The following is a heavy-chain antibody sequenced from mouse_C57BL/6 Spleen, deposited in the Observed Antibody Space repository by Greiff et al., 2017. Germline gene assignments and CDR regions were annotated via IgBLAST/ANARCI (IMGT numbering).Heavy chain of an antibody. CDR1: GYTFTSYW. CDR3: ARGQSPYDYDGMDY. D-gene: IGHD6-5*01. J-gene: IGHJ4*01. Sequence: QVQLQQPGAELVKPGASVKLSCKASGYTFTSYWMHWVKQRPGQGLEWIGMIHPNSGSTNYNEKFKSKATLTVDKSSSTAYMQRSSLTSEDSAVYYCARGQSPYDYDGMDYRGQGTSVTFSS. V-gene: IGHV1-64*01. CDR2: IHPNSGST.